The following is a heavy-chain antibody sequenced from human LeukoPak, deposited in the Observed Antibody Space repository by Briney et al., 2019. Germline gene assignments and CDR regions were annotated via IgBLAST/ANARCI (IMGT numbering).Heavy chain of an antibody. CDR3: ARDSSSPRVKYFQH. V-gene: IGHV4-61*09. CDR2: IYTSGNT. D-gene: IGHD6-6*01. Sequence: SETLSLTCTVSGGSISSGTSYWSWIRQPAGKGLEWIGHIYTSGNTNYNPSLKSRVTISVDTSKNQFSLKLSSVTAADTAVSYCARDSSSPRVKYFQHWGQGTLVTVSS. J-gene: IGHJ1*01. CDR1: GGSISSGTSY.